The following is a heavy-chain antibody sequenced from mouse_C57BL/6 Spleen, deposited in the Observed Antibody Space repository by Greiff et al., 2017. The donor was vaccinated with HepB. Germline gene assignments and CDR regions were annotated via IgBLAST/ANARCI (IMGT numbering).Heavy chain of an antibody. CDR1: GYAFSSSW. D-gene: IGHD1-3*01. CDR3: ARIVDYYAMDY. Sequence: VQLQESGPELVKPGASVKISCKASGYAFSSSWMNWVKQRPGKGLEWIGRIYPGDGDTNYNGKFKGKATLTADKSSSTAYMQLSSLTSEDSAVYLCARIVDYYAMDYWGQGTSVTVSS. J-gene: IGHJ4*01. CDR2: IYPGDGDT. V-gene: IGHV1-82*01.